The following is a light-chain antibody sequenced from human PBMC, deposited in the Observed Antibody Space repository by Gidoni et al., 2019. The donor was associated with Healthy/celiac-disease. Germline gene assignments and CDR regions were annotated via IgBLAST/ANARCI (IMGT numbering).Light chain of an antibody. CDR1: QSVSSY. Sequence: DIVLTQSPATLSFSPGERATLSCRASQSVSSYLAWYQQKPGQAPRLLIYDASNRATGIPARFSGSGSGTDFTLTISSLEPEDFAVYYCQQRSNWPSFGQGTRLEIK. CDR2: DAS. CDR3: QQRSNWPS. V-gene: IGKV3-11*01. J-gene: IGKJ5*01.